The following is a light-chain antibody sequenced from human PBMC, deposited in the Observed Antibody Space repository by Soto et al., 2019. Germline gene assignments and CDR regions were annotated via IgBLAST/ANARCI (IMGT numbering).Light chain of an antibody. CDR3: AAWDDSLSGRYV. CDR2: SNN. J-gene: IGLJ1*01. CDR1: STNIGRNY. Sequence: QSVLTQPPSSSGTPGQRYTISCSGSSTNIGRNYVYWYQQLPGTAPKLLIYSNNQRPSGVPDRFSGSKSGTSASLAISGLRSEDEADYYCAAWDDSLSGRYVFGTGTKVTVL. V-gene: IGLV1-47*02.